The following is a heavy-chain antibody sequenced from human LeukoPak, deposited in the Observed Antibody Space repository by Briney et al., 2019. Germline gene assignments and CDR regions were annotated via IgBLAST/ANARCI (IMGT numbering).Heavy chain of an antibody. V-gene: IGHV1-2*02. J-gene: IGHJ6*03. CDR3: ARDGVEMATMNYYYYYMDV. CDR1: GCTFTGYY. D-gene: IGHD5-24*01. CDR2: INPNSGGT. Sequence: ASVKVSCKASGCTFTGYYMHWVRQAPGQGLEWMGWINPNSGGTNYAQKFQGRVTMTRDTSISTAYMELSRLRSDDTAVYYCARDGVEMATMNYYYYYMDVWGKGTTVTVSS.